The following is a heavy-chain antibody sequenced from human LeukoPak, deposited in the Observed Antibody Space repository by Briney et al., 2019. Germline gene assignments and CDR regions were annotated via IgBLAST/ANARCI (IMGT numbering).Heavy chain of an antibody. CDR3: VRAGTSGWDYYNYAMDV. Sequence: GGSLRLSCAASGFTFSTYWMRWVRHAPGKGLEGVANINPDGGEKYYVDSVESRLTISRDNAKNSLFLQMNSLRAEDTAIYYCVRAGTSGWDYYNYAMDVWGQGTTVTVSS. J-gene: IGHJ6*02. CDR2: INPDGGEK. V-gene: IGHV3-7*01. D-gene: IGHD6-19*01. CDR1: GFTFSTYW.